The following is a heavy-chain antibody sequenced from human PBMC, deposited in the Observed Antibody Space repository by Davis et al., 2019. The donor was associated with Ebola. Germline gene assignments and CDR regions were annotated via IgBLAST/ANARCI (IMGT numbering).Heavy chain of an antibody. Sequence: ASVKVSCKASGYTFTGYYMHWVRQSPGQGLEWMGWINPNSGGTNYAQKFQGRVTMTRDTSISTAYMELSRLRSDDTAVYYCARAGVPAAIGNRFDPWGQGTLVTVSS. J-gene: IGHJ5*02. V-gene: IGHV1-2*02. CDR3: ARAGVPAAIGNRFDP. D-gene: IGHD2-2*02. CDR1: GYTFTGYY. CDR2: INPNSGGT.